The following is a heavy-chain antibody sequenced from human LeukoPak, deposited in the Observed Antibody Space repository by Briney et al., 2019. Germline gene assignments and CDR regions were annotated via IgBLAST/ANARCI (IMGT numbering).Heavy chain of an antibody. CDR2: INHSGDT. CDR3: ARRYCGSISCRIDS. D-gene: IGHD2-2*01. CDR1: GGSFSDYY. Sequence: SETLSLTCAVYGGSFSDYYWSWIRQPPGKGLEWIGEINHSGDTNYNPSLKSRVSISVDTSKNQLSLKVRSVTAADTAVYYCARRYCGSISCRIDSWGQGTLVTVSS. J-gene: IGHJ4*02. V-gene: IGHV4-34*01.